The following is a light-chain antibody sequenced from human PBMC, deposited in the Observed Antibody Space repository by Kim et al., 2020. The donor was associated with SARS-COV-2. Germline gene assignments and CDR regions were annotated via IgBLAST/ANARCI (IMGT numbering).Light chain of an antibody. Sequence: QSALTQPTYASGSIGQSVNISCTGTSSDVGDYNYVSWYQQHPGKAPKLMIYEVTKRPSGVPDRFSGSKSGNTASLTVSGLQAEDEADYYCSSYAGINNFVVGTGTKVTVL. V-gene: IGLV2-8*01. CDR2: EVT. CDR1: SSDVGDYNY. J-gene: IGLJ1*01. CDR3: SSYAGINNFV.